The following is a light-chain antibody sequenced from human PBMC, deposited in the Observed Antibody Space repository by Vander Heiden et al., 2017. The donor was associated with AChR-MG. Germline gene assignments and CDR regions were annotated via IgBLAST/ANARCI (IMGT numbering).Light chain of an antibody. V-gene: IGKV3-11*01. CDR1: QSVSSY. CDR2: DAS. J-gene: IGKJ5*01. Sequence: EIVLTQSPATLSLSPGERATLSCRASQSVSSYLAWYQQKPGQAPRLLIYDASNRATGIPARFSGSGYGTDFTLTISSRDPEDFAVYYCQQHSNWPPITFGQGTRLEIK. CDR3: QQHSNWPPIT.